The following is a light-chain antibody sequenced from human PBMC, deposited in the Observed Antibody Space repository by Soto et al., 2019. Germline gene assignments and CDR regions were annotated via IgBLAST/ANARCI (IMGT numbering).Light chain of an antibody. CDR2: KAS. Sequence: DIQMTQSPSTLSASVGDRVTITCRASQSISSWLAWYQQKPGKAPKLLIDKASTLESGVPSRFSGSGSGTEFTLTISSLQPDDFATYYCQQYQSYWTFGQGTKVDIK. CDR3: QQYQSYWT. CDR1: QSISSW. V-gene: IGKV1-5*03. J-gene: IGKJ1*01.